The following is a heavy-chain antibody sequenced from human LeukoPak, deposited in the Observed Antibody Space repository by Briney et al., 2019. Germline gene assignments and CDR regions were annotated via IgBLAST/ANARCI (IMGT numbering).Heavy chain of an antibody. Sequence: GGSLRLSCAASGFTSSTNCMNCVRQAPGEGLVWVSRISINGSTTNYADSVTGRVTISRDNANNTLYLQMNSLRAKDTAMYYCIAYSSGWNWGQGTLVTVSS. J-gene: IGHJ4*02. V-gene: IGHV3-74*01. CDR3: IAYSSGWN. CDR2: ISINGSTT. CDR1: GFTSSTNC. D-gene: IGHD6-19*01.